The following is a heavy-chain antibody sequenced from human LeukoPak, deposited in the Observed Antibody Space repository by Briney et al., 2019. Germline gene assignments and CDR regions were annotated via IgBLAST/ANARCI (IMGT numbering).Heavy chain of an antibody. J-gene: IGHJ5*02. Sequence: ASVTVSCKASGYTFTSYGISWVRQAPGQGLEWMGWISAYNGNTNYAQKLQGRVTMTTDTSTSTAYMELRSLRSDDTAVYYCARDEYYDILTGYPERNWFDPWGQGTLVTVSS. CDR2: ISAYNGNT. V-gene: IGHV1-18*01. D-gene: IGHD3-9*01. CDR3: ARDEYYDILTGYPERNWFDP. CDR1: GYTFTSYG.